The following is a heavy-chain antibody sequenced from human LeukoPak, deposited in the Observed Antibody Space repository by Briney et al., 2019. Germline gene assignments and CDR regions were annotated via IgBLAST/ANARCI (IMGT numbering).Heavy chain of an antibody. CDR2: INHSGST. CDR1: GGSFSGYY. J-gene: IGHJ3*02. Sequence: SETLSLTCAVYGGSFSGYYWSWIRQPPGKGLEWIGEINHSGSTNYNPSLKSRVTISVDTSKNQFSLKLSSVTAADTAVYYCARSSPYYYDSSGYPLYTPLHDAFDIWGQGTMVTVSS. CDR3: ARSSPYYYDSSGYPLYTPLHDAFDI. V-gene: IGHV4-34*01. D-gene: IGHD3-22*01.